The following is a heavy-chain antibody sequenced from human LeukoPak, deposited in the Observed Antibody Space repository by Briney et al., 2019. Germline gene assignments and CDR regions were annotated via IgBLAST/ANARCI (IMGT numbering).Heavy chain of an antibody. J-gene: IGHJ6*03. CDR1: VYTLTRYR. CDR2: ISAYDGNT. Sequence: ASVKVSRKASVYTLTRYRISWVRQPPGQGLEWMGWISAYDGNTNYAQKLQGRVTMTTDTSTSTAYMELRSLRSDDTAVYYCARPGYYYMDVWGKGTPVTISS. CDR3: ARPGYYYMDV. V-gene: IGHV1-18*01.